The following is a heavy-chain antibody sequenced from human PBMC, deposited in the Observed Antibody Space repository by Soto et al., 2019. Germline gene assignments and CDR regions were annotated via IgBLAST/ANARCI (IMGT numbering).Heavy chain of an antibody. V-gene: IGHV4-39*01. D-gene: IGHD2-2*01. J-gene: IGHJ6*03. Sequence: SETLSLTCTVSGGSISNDGFYWGWIRQPPGKGLEWIGTIYYSGSTYYNPSLKRRATISVDTSNNQFSLKLNSIIAADTAIYYCARHSSTRTAVRPYYFYFYMDVWGKGTTVTVSS. CDR1: GGSISNDGFY. CDR2: IYYSGST. CDR3: ARHSSTRTAVRPYYFYFYMDV.